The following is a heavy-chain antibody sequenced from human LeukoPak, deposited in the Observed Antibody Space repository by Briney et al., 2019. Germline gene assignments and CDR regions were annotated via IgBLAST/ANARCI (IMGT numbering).Heavy chain of an antibody. D-gene: IGHD3-10*01. CDR3: ARVYGQIDY. V-gene: IGHV1-2*02. J-gene: IGHJ4*02. CDR2: INPNSGGT. CDR1: GYTFTSYD. Sequence: GASVKVSCKASGYTFTSYDINWVRQATGQGLEWMGWINPNSGGTNYAQKFQGRVTMTRDTSISTAYMELSRLRSDDTAVYYCARVYGQIDYWGQGTLVTVSS.